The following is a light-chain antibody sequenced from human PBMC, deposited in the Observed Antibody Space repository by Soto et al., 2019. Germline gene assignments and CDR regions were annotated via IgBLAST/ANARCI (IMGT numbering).Light chain of an antibody. CDR3: QQYGSSSLT. CDR2: GAT. CDR1: QSVSSSY. Sequence: EIVLTQSPGTLSLSPGERATLSCRASQSVSSSYLAWYQQKPGQAPRLRIYGATSRATGIPDRFSGSGSGTDFTLTISRLAPEDFAVYYCQQYGSSSLTFGGGTKVEIK. V-gene: IGKV3-20*01. J-gene: IGKJ4*01.